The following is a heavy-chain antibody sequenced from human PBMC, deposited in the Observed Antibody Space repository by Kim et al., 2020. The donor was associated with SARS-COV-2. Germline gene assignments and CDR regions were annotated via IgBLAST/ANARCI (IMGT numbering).Heavy chain of an antibody. D-gene: IGHD3-10*01. CDR3: ARRGDGDTVGYFDL. Sequence: SPSFQGQVTISADKSISTADLQWSSLKASDTAMYYCARRGDGDTVGYFDLWGRGTLVTVSS. V-gene: IGHV5-51*01. J-gene: IGHJ2*01.